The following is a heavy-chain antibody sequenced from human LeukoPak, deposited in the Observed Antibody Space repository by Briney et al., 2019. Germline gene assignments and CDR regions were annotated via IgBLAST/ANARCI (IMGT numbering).Heavy chain of an antibody. V-gene: IGHV4-39*01. CDR3: ARRNRGVVGAPFDY. CDR1: GGSISSSSYY. CDR2: IYYSGST. J-gene: IGHJ4*02. D-gene: IGHD1-26*01. Sequence: SETLSLTCTVSGGSISSSSYYWGWIRQPPGKGLEWIGSIYYSGSTYYNPSLKSPVTIYVDTSKNQFSLKLSSVTAADTGTYYCARRNRGVVGAPFDYWGQGTLVTVSS.